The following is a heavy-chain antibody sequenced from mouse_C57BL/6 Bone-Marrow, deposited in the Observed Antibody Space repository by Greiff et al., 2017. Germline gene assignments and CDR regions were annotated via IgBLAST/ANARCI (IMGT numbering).Heavy chain of an antibody. CDR2: IAPSDSYT. Sequence: QVQLQQPGAELVRPGTSVKLSCKASGYTFPRYWMHWVKQRPGQGLEWIGVIAPSDSYTNYNQKFKGKATLTVDTSSSTAYMQLSSLTSEDSAVYYCARKGLDFDYWGQGTTLTVSS. CDR1: GYTFPRYW. D-gene: IGHD2-13*01. CDR3: ARKGLDFDY. J-gene: IGHJ2*01. V-gene: IGHV1-59*01.